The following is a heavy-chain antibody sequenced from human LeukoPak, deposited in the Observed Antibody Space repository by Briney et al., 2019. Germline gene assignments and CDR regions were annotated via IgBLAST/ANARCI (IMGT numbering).Heavy chain of an antibody. CDR3: ARDKGQYGSGTRGFTWFDP. V-gene: IGHV4-34*01. D-gene: IGHD3-10*01. Sequence: SETLSLTCAVYGGSFSGYYWGWIRQPPGKGLEWIGNIYHSGSTSYNPSLKSRVTISVDASKNQFSLMLNSVTAADTAVYYCARDKGQYGSGTRGFTWFDPWGQGTLVTVSS. J-gene: IGHJ5*02. CDR2: IYHSGST. CDR1: GGSFSGYY.